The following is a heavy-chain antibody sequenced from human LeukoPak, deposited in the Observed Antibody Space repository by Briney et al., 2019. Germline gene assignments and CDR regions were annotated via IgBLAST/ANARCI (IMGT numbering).Heavy chain of an antibody. V-gene: IGHV4-39*01. CDR2: IYYSGST. CDR1: GGSISSSSYY. J-gene: IGHJ6*04. CDR3: ARRPRAGWFDP. D-gene: IGHD3-10*01. Sequence: SETLSLTCTVSGGSISSSSYYWGWIRQPPVKGLEWINSIYYSGSTYYNPSLKSRVTISVDTSKNQFSLKLSSVTAADTAVYYCARRPRAGWFDPWGKGTTVTISS.